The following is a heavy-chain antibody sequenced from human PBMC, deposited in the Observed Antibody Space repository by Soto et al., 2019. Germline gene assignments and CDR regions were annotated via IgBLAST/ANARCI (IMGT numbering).Heavy chain of an antibody. D-gene: IGHD3-22*01. CDR2: IYAGTIT. CDR3: ARIPYDNSGTIFDY. Sequence: GGSLRLSCAVSGITVSSYYMSWVRQSAGKGLEWVSVIYAGTITYYADSVKGRFTIYRDNSKNTLNLEMNSLRVEDTAVYYCARIPYDNSGTIFDYWGQGTLVTVSS. CDR1: GITVSSYY. J-gene: IGHJ4*02. V-gene: IGHV3-53*01.